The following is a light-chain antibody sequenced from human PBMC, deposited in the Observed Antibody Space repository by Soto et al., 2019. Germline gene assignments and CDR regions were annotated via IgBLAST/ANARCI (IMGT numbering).Light chain of an antibody. CDR3: QSFDSSLSGSV. CDR2: GNN. V-gene: IGLV1-40*01. J-gene: IGLJ3*02. Sequence: QPVLTQPPSVSRAPGQRVTISCTGSSSDIGAGYDVHWYQQLPGTAPKLLIYGNNNRPSGVPDRLSVSKSGTSASLAITGLRAEDDADYYCQSFDSSLSGSVFGGGTKLTVL. CDR1: SSDIGAGYD.